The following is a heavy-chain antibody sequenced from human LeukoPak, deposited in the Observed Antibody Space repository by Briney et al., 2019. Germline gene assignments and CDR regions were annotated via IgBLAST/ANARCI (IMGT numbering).Heavy chain of an antibody. D-gene: IGHD3-3*01. CDR3: ALRSLKGIY. CDR1: GGSISSYY. V-gene: IGHV4-59*01. Sequence: PSETLSLTCIVSGGSISSYYWSWIRQPPGKGLEWIGYIFYSGSTNYNPSLKSRVTISIDTSKNQFSLKLSSVTAADTAVYYCALRSLKGIYWGQGTLVTVSS. CDR2: IFYSGST. J-gene: IGHJ4*02.